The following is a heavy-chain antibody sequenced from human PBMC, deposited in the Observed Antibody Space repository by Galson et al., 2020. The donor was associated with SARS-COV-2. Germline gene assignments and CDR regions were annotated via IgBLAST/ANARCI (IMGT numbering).Heavy chain of an antibody. CDR3: ARPSSSGYYSIWYFDL. V-gene: IGHV4-38-2*01. J-gene: IGHJ2*01. CDR2: VYHSGST. D-gene: IGHD3-22*01. CDR1: GYSINSDFY. Sequence: SETLSLTCAVSGYSINSDFYWGWIRQPPGKGLEWIVSVYHSGSTYYNPSLKSRVTISLDTSKNQFSLKLSSVTAADTAVYYCARPSSSGYYSIWYFDLWGRGTLVTVSS.